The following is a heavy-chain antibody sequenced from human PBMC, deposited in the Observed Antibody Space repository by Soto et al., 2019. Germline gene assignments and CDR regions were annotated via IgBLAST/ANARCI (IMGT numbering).Heavy chain of an antibody. CDR1: GFTVSNNY. D-gene: IGHD6-19*01. Sequence: EVQLVQSGGDLVQPGGSLRLSCAASGFTVSNNYMTWVRQAPGKGLELVSLIYSGGSTSYRDSVKGRFTISRDNSKNTSYLQMNGLRVEDTAVYFCAGYSSLDCWGQGTLVTVSS. J-gene: IGHJ4*02. V-gene: IGHV3-66*01. CDR3: AGYSSLDC. CDR2: IYSGGST.